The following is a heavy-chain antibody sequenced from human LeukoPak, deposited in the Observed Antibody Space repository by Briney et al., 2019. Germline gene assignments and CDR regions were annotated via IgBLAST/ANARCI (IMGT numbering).Heavy chain of an antibody. CDR1: GGSISISY. CDR3: ARYYGATGSLDY. CDR2: ISYSGDT. D-gene: IGHD4/OR15-4a*01. J-gene: IGHJ4*02. Sequence: SETLSLTCTVSGGSISISYWSWIRQPPGKGLEWIGYISYSGDTKDNPSLRSRVSISVDTSKNQFSLKLTSVTAADTAVYYCARYYGATGSLDYWGQGTLVTVSS. V-gene: IGHV4-59*01.